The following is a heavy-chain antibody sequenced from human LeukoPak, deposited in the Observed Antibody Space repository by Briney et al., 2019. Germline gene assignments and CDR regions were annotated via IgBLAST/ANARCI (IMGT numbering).Heavy chain of an antibody. J-gene: IGHJ5*02. Sequence: PSETLSLTCTVSGGSISSGVHYWSWIRQPAGKGLEWIGRIYSSGSTNYNPSLKSRVTMSVGTSKNQFSLKLSSVTAADTAVYYCARGPKAMQNNWFGPWGQGTLVTVSS. CDR1: GGSISSGVHY. CDR3: ARGPKAMQNNWFGP. V-gene: IGHV4-61*02. CDR2: IYSSGST.